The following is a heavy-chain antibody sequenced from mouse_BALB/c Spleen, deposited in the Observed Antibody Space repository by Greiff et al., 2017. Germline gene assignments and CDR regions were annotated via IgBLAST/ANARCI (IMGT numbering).Heavy chain of an antibody. CDR1: GFSLTSYG. CDR2: IWAGGST. Sequence: VKLMESGPGLVAPSQSLSITCTVSGFSLTSYGVHWVRQPPGKGLEWLGVIWAGGSTNYNSALMSRLSISKDNSKSQVFLKMNSLQTDDTAMYYCARGYGSSYGFAYWGQGTLVTVSA. V-gene: IGHV2-9*02. J-gene: IGHJ3*01. D-gene: IGHD1-1*01. CDR3: ARGYGSSYGFAY.